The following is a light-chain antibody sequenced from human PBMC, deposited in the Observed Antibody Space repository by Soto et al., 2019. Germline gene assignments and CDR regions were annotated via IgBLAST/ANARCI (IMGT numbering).Light chain of an antibody. CDR2: SND. Sequence: QSVLTQPPSASGTPGQRVTISCSGGSSNIGINTVNWYQQVPGTAPKLLIYSNDQRPSGVPDRFSGSKSGTSASLAISGLQSEDEADYYCVAWDDSLNGWVFGGGTKLTVL. J-gene: IGLJ3*02. CDR3: VAWDDSLNGWV. CDR1: SSNIGINT. V-gene: IGLV1-44*01.